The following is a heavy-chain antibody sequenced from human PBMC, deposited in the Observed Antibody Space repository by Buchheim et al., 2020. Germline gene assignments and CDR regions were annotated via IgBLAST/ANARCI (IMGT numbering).Heavy chain of an antibody. Sequence: QVQLVESGGGVVQPGRSLRLSCAASGFTFSSYGMHWVRQAPGKGLEWVAVISYDGSNKYYADSVKGRFTISRDNSKNTLYLQMNSLRAEDTAVYYCAKDLANDYGDSRTIRYYYYGMDVWGQGTT. V-gene: IGHV3-30*18. D-gene: IGHD4-17*01. CDR3: AKDLANDYGDSRTIRYYYYGMDV. CDR2: ISYDGSNK. J-gene: IGHJ6*02. CDR1: GFTFSSYG.